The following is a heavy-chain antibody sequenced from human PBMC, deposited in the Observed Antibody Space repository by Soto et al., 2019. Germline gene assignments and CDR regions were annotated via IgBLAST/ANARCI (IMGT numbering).Heavy chain of an antibody. CDR1: VFTFSSYA. Sequence: GGSLRLSCAASVFTFSSYAMSWVRQAPGKGLEWVSGISGSNDNIHYADCVKGRFTISRDNSKNTLYLEMNSLGAEDTAVYYCAKDLDHYYDSGGYYLGPFDYWGQGTLVTAPQ. CDR2: ISGSNDNI. J-gene: IGHJ4*02. CDR3: AKDLDHYYDSGGYYLGPFDY. D-gene: IGHD3-22*01. V-gene: IGHV3-23*01.